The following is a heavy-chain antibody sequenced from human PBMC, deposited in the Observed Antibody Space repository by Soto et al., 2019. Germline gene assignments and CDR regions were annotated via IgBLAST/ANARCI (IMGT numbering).Heavy chain of an antibody. CDR1: GGSFSGYY. Sequence: PSETLSLTCAVYGGSFSGYYWTWIRQPPGTGLEWIGEINHSGSTNYNPSLKSRVTISVDTSKNQFSLKLTSVTAADTAVYYCARDTITGHFDSWGQGTLVPVSS. CDR3: ARDTITGHFDS. CDR2: INHSGST. V-gene: IGHV4-34*01. J-gene: IGHJ4*02. D-gene: IGHD2-8*02.